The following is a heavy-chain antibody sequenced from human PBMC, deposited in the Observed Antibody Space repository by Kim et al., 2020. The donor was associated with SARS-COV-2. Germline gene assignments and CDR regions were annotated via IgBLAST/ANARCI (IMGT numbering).Heavy chain of an antibody. CDR2: IIPILGIA. J-gene: IGHJ6*02. CDR1: GGTFSSYA. Sequence: SVKVSCKASGGTFSSYAISWVRQAPGQGLEWMGRIIPILGIANYAQKFQGRVTITADKSTSTAYMELSSLRSEDTAVYYCARLSPVNGMDVWGQGTTVTVSS. V-gene: IGHV1-69*04. D-gene: IGHD3-10*01. CDR3: ARLSPVNGMDV.